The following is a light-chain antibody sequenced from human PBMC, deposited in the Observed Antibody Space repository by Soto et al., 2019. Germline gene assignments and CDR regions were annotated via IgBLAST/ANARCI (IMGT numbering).Light chain of an antibody. V-gene: IGKV1-33*01. CDR2: DAS. CDR1: QDISNY. J-gene: IGKJ2*01. CDR3: QQYANLPPFT. Sequence: DIQMTQSPSSLSASVGDRVTITCQASQDISNYLNWYQQKPGKAPKLLIYDASNLETGVTSRFSGSGAVTDFTFTISNLQPEDIATYYCQQYANLPPFTFGQGTKL.